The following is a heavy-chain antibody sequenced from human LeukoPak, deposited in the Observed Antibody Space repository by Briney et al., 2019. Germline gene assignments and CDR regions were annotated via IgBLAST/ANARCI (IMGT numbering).Heavy chain of an antibody. CDR2: IIPILGIA. D-gene: IGHD7-27*01. Sequence: SVKVSCKASGGTFSSYAISWVRQAPGQGLEWMGRIIPILGIANYAQKFQGRVTITADKSTSTAYMELSSLRSEDTAVYYCASTGPGDTGYFDYWSQGTLVTVSS. V-gene: IGHV1-69*04. CDR3: ASTGPGDTGYFDY. CDR1: GGTFSSYA. J-gene: IGHJ4*02.